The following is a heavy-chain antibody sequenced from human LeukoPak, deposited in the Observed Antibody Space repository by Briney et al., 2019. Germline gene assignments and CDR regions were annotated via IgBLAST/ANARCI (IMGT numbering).Heavy chain of an antibody. J-gene: IGHJ4*02. CDR2: ISSSSSYI. Sequence: PGGSLRLSCAASGFTFSSYSMNWVRQAPGKGLEWVSSISSSSSYIYYADSVKGRFTISRDNAKNSLYLQMNSLRAEDTAVYYCARVPLYYYDSSGYSDYWGQGTLVTVSS. CDR1: GFTFSSYS. CDR3: ARVPLYYYDSSGYSDY. D-gene: IGHD3-22*01. V-gene: IGHV3-21*01.